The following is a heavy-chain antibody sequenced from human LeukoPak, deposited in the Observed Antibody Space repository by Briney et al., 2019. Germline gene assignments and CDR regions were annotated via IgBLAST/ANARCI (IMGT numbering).Heavy chain of an antibody. Sequence: SETLSLTRTVSGGSISSYYWSWIRQPAGKGLEWIGRIYTSGSTTYNSSLKSRVTMSVDTSKNQSSLKLRSVTAADTAVYYCAGYSGSWVDFDYWGQGTLVTVSS. D-gene: IGHD1-26*01. CDR2: IYTSGST. V-gene: IGHV4-4*07. J-gene: IGHJ4*02. CDR1: GGSISSYY. CDR3: AGYSGSWVDFDY.